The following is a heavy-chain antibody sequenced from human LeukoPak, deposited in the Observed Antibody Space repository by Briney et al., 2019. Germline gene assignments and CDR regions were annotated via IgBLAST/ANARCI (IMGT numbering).Heavy chain of an antibody. CDR2: IYYTGNT. J-gene: IGHJ4*03. CDR1: GGSISSSNYY. CDR3: ARHPGGSSFDY. V-gene: IGHV4-39*01. Sequence: SETLSLTCTVSGGSISSSNYYWGWVRQPPGKGLEWVATIYYTGNTYYNPSLKSRVTISVDTSKNQFSLKLSSVTAADTALYFCARHPGGSSFDYWGQGALVTVSS. D-gene: IGHD2-8*02.